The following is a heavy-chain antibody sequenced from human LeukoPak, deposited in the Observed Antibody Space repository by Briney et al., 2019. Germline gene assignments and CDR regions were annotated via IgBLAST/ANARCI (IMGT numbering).Heavy chain of an antibody. V-gene: IGHV3-23*01. D-gene: IGHD2/OR15-2a*01. CDR1: GFNLNNHS. Sequence: GSLRPPRSASGFNLNNHSLDWVRQASRKGVERGSAFNGRGDNTYYADSVKGRFTISRDNSKSTLFLQMNSLRAEDTAIYYCAKDRVSPGFNLFDPWGQGTLVTVSS. CDR3: AKDRVSPGFNLFDP. J-gene: IGHJ5*02. CDR2: FNGRGDNT.